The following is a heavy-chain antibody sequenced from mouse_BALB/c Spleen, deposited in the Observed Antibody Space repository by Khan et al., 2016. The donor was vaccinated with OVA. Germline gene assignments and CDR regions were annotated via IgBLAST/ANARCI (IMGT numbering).Heavy chain of an antibody. D-gene: IGHD1-1*01. CDR3: AITTVVRYYAMDY. V-gene: IGHV14-3*02. J-gene: IGHJ4*01. CDR2: IDPANGNT. Sequence: VQLKQSGAELVKPGASVKLSCTASGFNIKDTYMHRVKQRPEQGLEWIGRIDPANGNTKYDPKFQGKATITADTSSNTAYLQLSSLTSEDTAVYYCAITTVVRYYAMDYWGQGTSVTVSS. CDR1: GFNIKDTY.